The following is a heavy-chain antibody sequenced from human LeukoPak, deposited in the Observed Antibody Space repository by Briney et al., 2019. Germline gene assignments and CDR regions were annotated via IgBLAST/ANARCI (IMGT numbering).Heavy chain of an antibody. J-gene: IGHJ4*02. V-gene: IGHV3-23*01. CDR3: AKDRGATAWYYFDY. CDR1: GITFNA. D-gene: IGHD5-12*01. CDR2: ISGSGGST. Sequence: GGSLRLSCAASGITFNAIHWVRQAPGKGLEWVSAISGSGGSTYYADSVKGRFTISRDNSKNTLYLQMNSLRAEDTAVYYCAKDRGATAWYYFDYWGQGTLVTVSS.